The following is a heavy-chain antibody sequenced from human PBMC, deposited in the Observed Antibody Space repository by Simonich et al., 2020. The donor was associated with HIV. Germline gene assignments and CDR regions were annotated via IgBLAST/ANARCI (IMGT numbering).Heavy chain of an antibody. CDR2: INHSGST. CDR1: GGSFSGYY. Sequence: QVQLQQWGAGLLKPSETLSLTCAVYGGSFSGYYWRWIRQPPGRGLEWIGEINHSGSTNYNPSLQSRVTISVDTSKNQFSLKLSSVTAADTAVYYCARRHPTTVTTPYFDYWGQGTLVTVSS. J-gene: IGHJ4*02. D-gene: IGHD4-17*01. V-gene: IGHV4-34*01. CDR3: ARRHPTTVTTPYFDY.